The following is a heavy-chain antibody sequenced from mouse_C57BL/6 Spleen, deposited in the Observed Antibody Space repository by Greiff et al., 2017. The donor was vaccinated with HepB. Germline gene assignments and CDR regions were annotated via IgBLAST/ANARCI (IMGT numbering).Heavy chain of an antibody. Sequence: DVKLQESEGGLVQPGSSMKLSCTASGFTFSDYYMAWVRQVPEKGLEWVANINYDGSSTYYLDSLKSRFIISRDNAKNILYLQMSSLKSEDTATYYCARDTYYYGSSYAWAMDYWGQGTSVTVSS. CDR2: INYDGSST. CDR1: GFTFSDYY. CDR3: ARDTYYYGSSYAWAMDY. D-gene: IGHD1-1*01. V-gene: IGHV5-16*01. J-gene: IGHJ4*01.